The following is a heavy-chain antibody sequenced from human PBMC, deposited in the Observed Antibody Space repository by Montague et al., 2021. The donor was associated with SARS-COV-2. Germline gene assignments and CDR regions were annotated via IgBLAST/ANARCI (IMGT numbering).Heavy chain of an antibody. D-gene: IGHD5/OR15-5a*01. CDR3: SRVAELDVFSVYYYGLDV. CDR1: GGSLSSFY. V-gene: IGHV4-59*01. Sequence: SETLSLTCSVSGGSLSSFYWSWIRQPPADGLEYIWYIHNSRSTNFSQSLNRRVSISLYTSTNQSSLNLRSVTTADTAVDYCSRVAELDVFSVYYYGLDVWGQGTTVTVSS. CDR2: IHNSRST. J-gene: IGHJ6*02.